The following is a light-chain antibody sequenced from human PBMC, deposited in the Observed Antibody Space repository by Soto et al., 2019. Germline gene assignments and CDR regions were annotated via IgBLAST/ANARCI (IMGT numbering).Light chain of an antibody. CDR1: QSISSW. CDR3: QQYNSYSPV. J-gene: IGKJ2*01. CDR2: DAS. Sequence: DIQMTQSPSTLSASVGDRVTITCRASQSISSWLAWYQQKPGKAPKLLIYDASSLESGVPSRFSGSGSGTEVTLTISSLQPDDFATYYCQQYNSYSPVFGQGTKLEIK. V-gene: IGKV1-5*01.